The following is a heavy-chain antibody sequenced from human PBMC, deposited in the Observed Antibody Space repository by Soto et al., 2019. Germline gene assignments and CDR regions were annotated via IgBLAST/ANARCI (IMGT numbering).Heavy chain of an antibody. V-gene: IGHV2-26*01. Sequence: TETLTLTCTVSGFSLSNARMGVSWIRQPPGKALEWLAHIFSNDEKSYSTSLKSRLTISEDTSKSQVVLTMTNMDPVDTATYYCARIRDVYWFHVRYFELGFDPWGQGTLVTVSS. CDR2: IFSNDEK. CDR1: GFSLSNARMG. J-gene: IGHJ5*02. D-gene: IGHD3-9*01. CDR3: ARIRDVYWFHVRYFELGFDP.